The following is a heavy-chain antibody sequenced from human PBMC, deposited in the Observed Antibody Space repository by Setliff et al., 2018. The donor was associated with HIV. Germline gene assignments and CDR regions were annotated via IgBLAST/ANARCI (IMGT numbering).Heavy chain of an antibody. CDR2: IITIFGTA. CDR1: GGTFSTYA. J-gene: IGHJ3*02. V-gene: IGHV1-69*13. Sequence: SVKVSCKASGGTFSTYAVSWVRQAPGQGLEWMGGIITIFGTANYVQKFQGRVTITAGESTSTAYMELSSLRSEDTAVYYCASVPPGREAFDIWGQGTMVTV. CDR3: ASVPPGREAFDI.